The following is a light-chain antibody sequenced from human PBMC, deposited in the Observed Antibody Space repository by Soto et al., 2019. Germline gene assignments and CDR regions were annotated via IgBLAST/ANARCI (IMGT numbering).Light chain of an antibody. CDR3: QHRSSWWT. CDR2: DAS. V-gene: IGKV3-11*01. CDR1: QSVSNY. J-gene: IGKJ1*01. Sequence: EIVLTQSPATLSLSPGERATLSCRASQSVSNYLAWYQRKPGQAPRLLIYDASNRATGIPARFSGSGSGTDFTLTISSLEPEDFAVYYCQHRSSWWTFGQGTKVEIK.